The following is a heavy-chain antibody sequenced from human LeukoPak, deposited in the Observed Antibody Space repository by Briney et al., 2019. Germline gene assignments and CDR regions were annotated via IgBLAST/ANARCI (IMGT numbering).Heavy chain of an antibody. CDR3: ARIRGYYDY. Sequence: SETLSLTCTVSGGPISSGGYYWSWIRQHPGKGLEWIGYIYYSGRTYYNPTLKSRVTISVDTSKSQFSLKLSSVTAADTAVYYCARIRGYYDYWGQGTLVTVSS. D-gene: IGHD3-22*01. V-gene: IGHV4-31*03. CDR1: GGPISSGGYY. J-gene: IGHJ4*02. CDR2: IYYSGRT.